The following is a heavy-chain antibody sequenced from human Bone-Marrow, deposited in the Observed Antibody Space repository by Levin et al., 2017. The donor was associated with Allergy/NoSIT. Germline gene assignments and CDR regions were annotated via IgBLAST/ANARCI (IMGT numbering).Heavy chain of an antibody. D-gene: IGHD5-12*01. V-gene: IGHV4-59*01. CDR3: ARVRFYIGYSDYDPVFSYYYYYMDG. CDR1: GGSISSYY. Sequence: SETLSLTCTVSGGSISSYYWSWIRQPPGKGLEWIGYIYYSGSTNYNPSLKSRVTISVDTSKNQFSLKLSSVTAADTAVYYCARVRFYIGYSDYDPVFSYYYYYMDGWGKGTTVTVSS. J-gene: IGHJ6*03. CDR2: IYYSGST.